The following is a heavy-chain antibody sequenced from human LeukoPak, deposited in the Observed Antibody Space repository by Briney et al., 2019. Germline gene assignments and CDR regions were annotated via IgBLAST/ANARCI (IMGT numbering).Heavy chain of an antibody. V-gene: IGHV3-21*01. D-gene: IGHD6-6*01. J-gene: IGHJ4*02. CDR1: EFTFSTYT. CDR2: ITGSSTYI. Sequence: PGGSLRLSCAATEFTFSTYTMNWVRQAPGKGLEWVSSITGSSTYIYYADSVKGRFTISRDNAKNSLYLQLNSLRAEDTAVYYCARVPSDYWGQGTLVTVSS. CDR3: ARVPSDY.